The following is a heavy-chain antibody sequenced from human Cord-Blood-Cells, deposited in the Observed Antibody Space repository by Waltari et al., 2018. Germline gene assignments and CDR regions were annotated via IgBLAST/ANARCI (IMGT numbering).Heavy chain of an antibody. D-gene: IGHD6-25*01. CDR1: GGTFSSYA. CDR3: ARVSSRIAAVSRAIWYFDL. CDR2: IIPIFGTA. J-gene: IGHJ2*01. V-gene: IGHV1-69*01. Sequence: QVQLVQSGAEVKKPGSSVKVSSKASGGTFSSYAISWVRQAPGQGLEWMGGIIPIFGTANYAQKFQGRVTITADESMSTAYMELSSLRSEDTAVYYCARVSSRIAAVSRAIWYFDLWGRGTLVTVSS.